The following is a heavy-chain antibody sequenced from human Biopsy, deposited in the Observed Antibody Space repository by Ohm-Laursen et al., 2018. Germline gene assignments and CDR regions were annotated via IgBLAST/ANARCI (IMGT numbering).Heavy chain of an antibody. CDR1: GYNFISYS. CDR3: ARGEVTFGELIVSLDS. D-gene: IGHD3-16*02. J-gene: IGHJ4*02. V-gene: IGHV1-18*01. CDR2: IRPLNGDT. Sequence: AASVKVSCKTSGYNFISYSINWVRQAPGQGLEWMGWIRPLNGDTKYGQKFQDRVTMTPDTSTSTVYMELTSLRSDATAVYYCARGEVTFGELIVSLDSWGQGTLVTVSS.